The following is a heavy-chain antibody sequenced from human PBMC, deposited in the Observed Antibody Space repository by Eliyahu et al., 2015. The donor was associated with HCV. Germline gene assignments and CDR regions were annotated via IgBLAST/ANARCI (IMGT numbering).Heavy chain of an antibody. CDR3: ARDLRAMSDSHASGIGHY. V-gene: IGHV1-2*02. CDR2: INPDSGAT. CDR1: GYTFTDXYY. J-gene: IGHJ4*02. Sequence: QVQLVQSGTEVKKPGASVKVSCKASGYTFTDXYYMHWVRQAPGQGLEWMGWINPDSGATDYSQKFQGRVTMTRDTSISSAYMELTLRSDDTAIYYCARDLRAMSDSHASGIGHYWGQGTLVTVSS. D-gene: IGHD5-18*01.